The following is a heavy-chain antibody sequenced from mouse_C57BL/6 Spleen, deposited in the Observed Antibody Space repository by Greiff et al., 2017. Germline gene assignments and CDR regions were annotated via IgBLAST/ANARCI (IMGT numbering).Heavy chain of an antibody. CDR3: ARRSYFWFAY. CDR1: GYTFTSYW. V-gene: IGHV1-50*01. J-gene: IGHJ3*01. D-gene: IGHD2-10*01. CDR2: IDPSDSYT. Sequence: VKLQQPGAELVKPGASVKLSCKASGYTFTSYWMQWVKQRPGQGLEWIGEIDPSDSYTNYNQKFKGKATLTVDTSSSTAYMQLSSLTSEDSAVYYCARRSYFWFAYWGQGTLVTVSA.